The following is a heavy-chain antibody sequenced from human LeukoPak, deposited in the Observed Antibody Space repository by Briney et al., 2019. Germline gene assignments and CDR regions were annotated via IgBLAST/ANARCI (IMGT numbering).Heavy chain of an antibody. Sequence: GASVKVSCKASGYTFTGYYMHWVRQAPGQGLEWVGWINPKNGGSNYAQKFQGRVTMTRDRSISTAYMELSRLTSDDTAVYYCAREESIGSYQFLHDNWGQGTLVTVSS. V-gene: IGHV1-2*02. CDR2: INPKNGGS. D-gene: IGHD1-26*01. J-gene: IGHJ4*02. CDR3: AREESIGSYQFLHDN. CDR1: GYTFTGYY.